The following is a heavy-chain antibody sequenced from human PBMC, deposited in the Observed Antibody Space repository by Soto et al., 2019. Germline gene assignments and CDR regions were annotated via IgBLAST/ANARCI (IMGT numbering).Heavy chain of an antibody. V-gene: IGHV4-59*01. J-gene: IGHJ6*02. CDR1: GGSISSYY. Sequence: SETLSLTCTVSGGSISSYYWSWVRQPPGKGLEWIGYIYYSGSTNYNPSLKSRVTISVDTSKNQFSLKLSSVTAADTAVYYCARALHGVAGNYYYYYYGMDVWGQGTTVTVSS. CDR2: IYYSGST. D-gene: IGHD6-19*01. CDR3: ARALHGVAGNYYYYYYGMDV.